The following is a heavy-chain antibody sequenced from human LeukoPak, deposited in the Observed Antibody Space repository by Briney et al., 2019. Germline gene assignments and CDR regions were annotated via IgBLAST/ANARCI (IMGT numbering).Heavy chain of an antibody. J-gene: IGHJ4*02. CDR3: ARLGGSGWAVDH. V-gene: IGHV1-2*02. CDR2: IDPNSGDT. CDR1: GYNFIDHY. D-gene: IGHD6-19*01. Sequence: ASVKVSCKASGYNFIDHYLHWVRQAPGQGLEWMGWIDPNSGDTNYEQKFQGRVRMSRDTSISTAYMELNRLRSDDTVVYYCARLGGSGWAVDHWGQGTLVTVSS.